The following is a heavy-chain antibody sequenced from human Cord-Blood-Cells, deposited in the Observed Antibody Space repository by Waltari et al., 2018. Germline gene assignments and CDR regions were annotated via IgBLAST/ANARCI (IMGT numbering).Heavy chain of an antibody. J-gene: IGHJ4*02. CDR2: IYYRGST. V-gene: IGHV4-39*01. D-gene: IGHD1-26*01. CDR3: ARREGTAIY. Sequence: QLQLQESGPGLVKPSETLSLTCTVSGGSISSSSYYWGWIRQPPGKGLGWIGSIYYRGSTYYHPSLKSRVTISVDTSKNQFSLKLSSVTAADTAVYYCARREGTAIYWGQGTLVTVSS. CDR1: GGSISSSSYY.